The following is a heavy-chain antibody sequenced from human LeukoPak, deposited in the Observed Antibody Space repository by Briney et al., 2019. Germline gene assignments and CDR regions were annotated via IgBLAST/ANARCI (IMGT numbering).Heavy chain of an antibody. CDR1: GYTFTSYG. CDR3: ARAHTYYYYYYMDV. CDR2: ISAYNGNT. V-gene: IGHV1-18*01. Sequence: ASVKVSCKASGYTFTSYGISWVRQAPGQGLEWMGWISAYNGNTNYAQKLQGRVTMTTDTSTSTAYMELRSLRSDDTAVYYCARAHTYYYYYYMDVWGKGTTVTVSS. J-gene: IGHJ6*03.